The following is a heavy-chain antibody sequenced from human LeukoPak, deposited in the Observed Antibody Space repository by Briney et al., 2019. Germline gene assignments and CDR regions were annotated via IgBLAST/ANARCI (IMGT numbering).Heavy chain of an antibody. CDR1: GYTFTGYH. J-gene: IGHJ4*02. V-gene: IGHV1-2*02. Sequence: GASVKVSCKASGYTFTGYHIHWVRQAPGQGLEWMGWINPDNGGTNYAQKFQGRVTMTRDTSIRTADIELSRLRSDDTAVYYCARGARDGYNNGPTGYWGQGTLVTVSS. CDR3: ARGARDGYNNGPTGY. D-gene: IGHD5-24*01. CDR2: INPDNGGT.